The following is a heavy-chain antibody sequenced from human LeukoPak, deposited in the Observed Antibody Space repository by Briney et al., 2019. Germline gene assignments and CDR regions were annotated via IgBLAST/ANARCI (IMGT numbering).Heavy chain of an antibody. V-gene: IGHV3-53*01. CDR2: IYSGGST. J-gene: IGHJ4*02. CDR1: GFTVSSNY. Sequence: GGSLRLSCAASGFTVSSNYMSWVRQAPGKGLEWVSVIYSGGSTYYADSVKGRFTIPRDNSKNTLYLQMNSLRAEDTAVYYCAREDILTGFDYWGQGTLVTVPS. D-gene: IGHD3-9*01. CDR3: AREDILTGFDY.